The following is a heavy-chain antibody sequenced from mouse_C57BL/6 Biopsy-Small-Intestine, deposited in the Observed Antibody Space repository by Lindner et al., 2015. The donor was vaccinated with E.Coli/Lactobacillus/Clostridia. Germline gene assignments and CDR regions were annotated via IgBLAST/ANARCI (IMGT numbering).Heavy chain of an antibody. J-gene: IGHJ2*01. CDR1: GYAFSSSW. Sequence: VQLQESGPELVKPGASVKISCKASGYAFSSSWMNWMRQRPGKGLEWIGQIYPGDGDTNYNEKFKDKATLTADKSSRTAYMQFSSLTSEDSAVYFCARLWDGFDYWGQGTTLTVSS. CDR3: ARLWDGFDY. V-gene: IGHV1-80*01. CDR2: IYPGDGDT. D-gene: IGHD4-1*01.